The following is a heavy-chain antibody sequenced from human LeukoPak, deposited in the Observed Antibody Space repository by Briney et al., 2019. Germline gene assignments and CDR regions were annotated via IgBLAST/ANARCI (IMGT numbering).Heavy chain of an antibody. J-gene: IGHJ4*02. D-gene: IGHD3-22*01. CDR3: ARGLGPMSPSLDY. CDR2: INHSGRV. V-gene: IGHV4-34*01. CDR1: GESFSYNY. Sequence: SETLSLTCAVSGESFSYNYWTWVRQPPGKGLEWIGDINHSGRVNYRPSLKSPVTIPVDTSKSQFSLKLSAVTAADTAVYYCARGLGPMSPSLDYWGQGSLVTVSS.